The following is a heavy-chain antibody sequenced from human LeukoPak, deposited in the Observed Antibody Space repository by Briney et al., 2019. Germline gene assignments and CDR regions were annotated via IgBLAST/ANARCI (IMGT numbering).Heavy chain of an antibody. V-gene: IGHV4-34*01. CDR3: ARGRPIEPDILAGYYYFDY. D-gene: IGHD3-9*01. CDR2: INYSGST. Sequence: PSETLSLTCAVYGGSFSGYYWTWIRQPPGKGLEWIGEINYSGSTNYKSSLKSRVTISVDTSKNQFALKLSSVTAADTAVYYCARGRPIEPDILAGYYYFDYWGQGTLVTVSS. J-gene: IGHJ4*02. CDR1: GGSFSGYY.